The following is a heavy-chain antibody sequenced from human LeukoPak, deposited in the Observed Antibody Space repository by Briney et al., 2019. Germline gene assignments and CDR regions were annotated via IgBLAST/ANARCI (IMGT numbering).Heavy chain of an antibody. D-gene: IGHD4-23*01. V-gene: IGHV4-39*01. CDR1: GGSLISGSYY. J-gene: IGHJ4*02. Sequence: SQTLSLTCTVSGGSLISGSYYCGWIRQPPGKGLEWIATMHYSGNTSYNPSLNSRVTISVHTSKNQVSLNLASVTAADTAVYYCARHKEHGGNPTFDSWGQGTLVTVAS. CDR2: MHYSGNT. CDR3: ARHKEHGGNPTFDS.